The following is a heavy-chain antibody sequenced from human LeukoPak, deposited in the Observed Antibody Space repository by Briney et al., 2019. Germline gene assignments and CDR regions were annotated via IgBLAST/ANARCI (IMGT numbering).Heavy chain of an antibody. V-gene: IGHV4-38-2*01. CDR2: IYHSGST. Sequence: KPSETLSLTCAVSGYSISSGYYWGWIRQPPGKGLEWIGSIYHSGSTYYNPSLKSRVTISVDTSKNQFSLKLSSVTATDTAVYYCARGNGDYPYWGQGTLVTVSS. CDR3: ARGNGDYPY. J-gene: IGHJ4*02. D-gene: IGHD4-17*01. CDR1: GYSISSGYY.